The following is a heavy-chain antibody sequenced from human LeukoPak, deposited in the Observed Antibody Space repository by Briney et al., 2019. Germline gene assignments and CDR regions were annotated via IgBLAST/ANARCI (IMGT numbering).Heavy chain of an antibody. CDR2: IYYSGST. CDR1: GVSISSYY. Sequence: SETLSLTCTVSGVSISSYYWSWIRQPPGKGLEWIGYIYYSGSTYYNPSLKSRVTISVDTSKNQFSLKLSSVTAADTAVYYCAGHNRGATWKYYYGMDVWGQGTTVTVSS. CDR3: AGHNRGATWKYYYGMDV. J-gene: IGHJ6*02. V-gene: IGHV4-59*08. D-gene: IGHD1-26*01.